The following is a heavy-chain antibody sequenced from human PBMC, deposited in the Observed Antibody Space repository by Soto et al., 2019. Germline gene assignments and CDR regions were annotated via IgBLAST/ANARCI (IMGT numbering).Heavy chain of an antibody. CDR2: IYPGDSDT. V-gene: IGHV5-51*03. D-gene: IGHD3-16*01. CDR3: ALHEISWANYYGMDV. J-gene: IGHJ6*02. CDR1: GYSSTTYW. Sequence: GESLKRECKDTGYSSTTYWIGWVRQVPRKGLEWMGIIYPGDSDTRYGPSFQGQVTISADKSISTAYLQWSSLKASDTAMYYCALHEISWANYYGMDVWGPGTTVTVSS.